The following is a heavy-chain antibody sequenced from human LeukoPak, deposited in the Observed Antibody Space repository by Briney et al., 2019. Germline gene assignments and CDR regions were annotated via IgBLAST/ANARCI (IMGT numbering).Heavy chain of an antibody. Sequence: SVKVICKASAGSFSSYAISWVRHHPRQGLEWMGGIIPIFGTANYAQKFQGRLTITADESTSTAYMELSSQRSEDTAVYYCARDRTGYSDHLDWFDPWGQGTLVTVSS. D-gene: IGHD5-12*01. J-gene: IGHJ5*02. CDR1: AGSFSSYA. V-gene: IGHV1-69*13. CDR2: IIPIFGTA. CDR3: ARDRTGYSDHLDWFDP.